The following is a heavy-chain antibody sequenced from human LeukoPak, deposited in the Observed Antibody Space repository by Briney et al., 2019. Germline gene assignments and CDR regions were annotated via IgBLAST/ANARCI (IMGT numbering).Heavy chain of an antibody. CDR1: GFTFNSYA. CDR2: ISGISLSI. V-gene: IGHV3-23*01. CDR3: AKTYDSGSYDFDY. Sequence: PGGSLRLSCAASGFTFNSYAMNWVRQAPGRGLEWVSFISGISLSIYYADSVKGRFTISRDNSKNTLYLQMNSLRAEDTAAYYCAKTYDSGSYDFDYWGQGTLVTVSS. J-gene: IGHJ4*02. D-gene: IGHD5-12*01.